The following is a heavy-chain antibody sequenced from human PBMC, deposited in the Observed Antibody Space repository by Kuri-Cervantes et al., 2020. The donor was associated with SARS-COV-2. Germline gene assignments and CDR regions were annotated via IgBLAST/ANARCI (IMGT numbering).Heavy chain of an antibody. V-gene: IGHV3-74*01. CDR1: GFTFSSYW. Sequence: GGSLRLSCAASGFTFSSYWMHWVRQAPGKGLVWVSRINSDGSSTSYADSVKGRFTISRDNAKNTLYLQMNSLRAEDTAVYYCARDRYDFWSGLGHYHYGMDVWGQGTTVTVSS. J-gene: IGHJ6*02. CDR3: ARDRYDFWSGLGHYHYGMDV. CDR2: INSDGSST. D-gene: IGHD3-3*01.